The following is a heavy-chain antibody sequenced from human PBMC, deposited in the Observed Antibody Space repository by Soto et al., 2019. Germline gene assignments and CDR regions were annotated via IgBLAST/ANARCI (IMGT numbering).Heavy chain of an antibody. CDR3: ARGYDYDSSGYYQYYFDY. CDR2: IYTSGST. J-gene: IGHJ4*02. D-gene: IGHD3-22*01. V-gene: IGHV4-4*07. Sequence: LSLTCTVSGGSISSYYWSWIRQPAGKGLEWIGRIYTSGSTNYNPSLKSRVTMSVDTSKNQFSLKLSSVTAADTAVYYCARGYDYDSSGYYQYYFDYWGQGTLVTVSS. CDR1: GGSISSYY.